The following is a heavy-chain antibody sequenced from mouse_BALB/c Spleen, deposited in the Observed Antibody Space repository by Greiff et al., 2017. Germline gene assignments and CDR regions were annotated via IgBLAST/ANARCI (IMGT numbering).Heavy chain of an antibody. D-gene: IGHD2-14*01. V-gene: IGHV3-6*02. CDR2: ISYDGSN. CDR3: AREAYYRYGFDY. J-gene: IGHJ2*01. Sequence: EVQLQESGPGLVKPSQSLSLTCSVTGYSITSGYYWTWIRQFPGNKLEWMGYISYDGSNNYNPSLKNRISITRDTSKNQFFLKLNSVTTEDTATYYCAREAYYRYGFDYWGQGTTLTVSS. CDR1: GYSITSGYY.